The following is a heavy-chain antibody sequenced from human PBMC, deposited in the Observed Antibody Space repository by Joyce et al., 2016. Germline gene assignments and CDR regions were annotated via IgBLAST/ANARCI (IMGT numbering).Heavy chain of an antibody. J-gene: IGHJ4*02. CDR3: VRVRQSGNINDY. Sequence: QMQLVQSGAEVKKPGSSVKVSCRAFGGTRSGYAISWVRQAPGQGLEWMGGITPIFATAKYAQKFQTRLTITADKSTNTAYMELSSLRSEDTAIYYCVRVRQSGNINDYWGQGTQVTVPS. CDR1: GGTRSGYA. V-gene: IGHV1-69*06. CDR2: ITPIFATA.